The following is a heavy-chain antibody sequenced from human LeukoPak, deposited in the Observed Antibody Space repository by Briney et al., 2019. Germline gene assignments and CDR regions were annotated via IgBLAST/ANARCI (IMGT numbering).Heavy chain of an antibody. V-gene: IGHV3-53*01. J-gene: IGHJ3*02. CDR1: EFTVSNNY. CDR2: IYSGGNT. Sequence: GGSLRLSCAASEFTVSNNYMNWVRQAPGKGLEWVSVIYSGGNTYYADSVKGRFTISRDNSKNTLYLQMNSLRAEDTAVYYCARGGWLQFADAFDIWGQGTMVTVSS. D-gene: IGHD5-24*01. CDR3: ARGGWLQFADAFDI.